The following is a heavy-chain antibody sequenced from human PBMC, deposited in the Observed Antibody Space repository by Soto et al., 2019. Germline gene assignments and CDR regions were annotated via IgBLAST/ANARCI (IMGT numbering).Heavy chain of an antibody. V-gene: IGHV3-43*01. J-gene: IGHJ6*02. CDR3: AKDNMVRALYYYYGMDV. Sequence: GGSLRLSCAASGFTFDDYTMHWVRQAPGKGLEWVSLISWDGGSTYYADSVKGRFTISRDNSKNSLYLQKKSLRTEDTTLYYFAKDNMVRALYYYYGMDVWGQGTTVTVSS. D-gene: IGHD3-10*01. CDR2: ISWDGGST. CDR1: GFTFDDYT.